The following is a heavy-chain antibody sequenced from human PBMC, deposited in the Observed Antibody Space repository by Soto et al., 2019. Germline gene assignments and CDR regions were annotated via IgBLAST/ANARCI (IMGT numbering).Heavy chain of an antibody. V-gene: IGHV4-61*08. Sequence: PSETLSLTCTVSGGSIGSGGYYWTWIRQHPGKGLEWLGYIYYSGTTNYNPSLKSRVTISVDTSNNQFSLKLSSVTAADTAVYYCASFRDGYNYFNYWGQGTVVTVSS. D-gene: IGHD5-12*01. J-gene: IGHJ4*02. CDR1: GGSIGSGGYY. CDR2: IYYSGTT. CDR3: ASFRDGYNYFNY.